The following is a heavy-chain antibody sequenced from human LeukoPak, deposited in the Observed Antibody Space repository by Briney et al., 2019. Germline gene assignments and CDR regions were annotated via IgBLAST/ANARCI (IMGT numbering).Heavy chain of an antibody. CDR1: GGTFSSYA. D-gene: IGHD3-3*01. CDR3: ARGVDYDFWSGYFGY. V-gene: IGHV1-18*01. J-gene: IGHJ4*02. Sequence: ASVKVSCKASGGTFSSYAISWVRQAPGQGLEWMGWISAYNGNTNYAQKLQGRVTMTTDTSTSTAYMELRSLRSDDTAVYYCARGVDYDFWSGYFGYWGQGTLVTVSS. CDR2: ISAYNGNT.